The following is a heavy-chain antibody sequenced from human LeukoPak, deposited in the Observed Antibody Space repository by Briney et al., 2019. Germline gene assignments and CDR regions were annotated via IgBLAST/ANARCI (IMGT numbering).Heavy chain of an antibody. J-gene: IGHJ3*02. Sequence: GGSLRLSCAASGFTFSSYAMHWVRQAPGKGLEWVAVISYDGSNKYYADSVKGRFTISRDNSKNTLYLQMNSLRAEDTAVYYCARDRPEILIMDAFDIWGQGTMVTVSS. CDR3: ARDRPEILIMDAFDI. CDR2: ISYDGSNK. V-gene: IGHV3-30*04. CDR1: GFTFSSYA. D-gene: IGHD1-14*01.